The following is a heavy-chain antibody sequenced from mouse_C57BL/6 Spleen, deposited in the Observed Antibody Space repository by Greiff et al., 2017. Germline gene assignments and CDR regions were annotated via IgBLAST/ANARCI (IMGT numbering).Heavy chain of an antibody. V-gene: IGHV3-6*01. D-gene: IGHD1-1*01. CDR1: GYSITSGYY. Sequence: VQLKESGPGLVKPSQSLSLTCSVTGYSITSGYYWNWIRQFPGNKLEWVGYISYDGSNNYNPSLKNRISITRDTSKNQFFLKLNSVTTEDTATYYCAITTVVAPFDYWGQGTTLTVSS. CDR2: ISYDGSN. CDR3: AITTVVAPFDY. J-gene: IGHJ2*01.